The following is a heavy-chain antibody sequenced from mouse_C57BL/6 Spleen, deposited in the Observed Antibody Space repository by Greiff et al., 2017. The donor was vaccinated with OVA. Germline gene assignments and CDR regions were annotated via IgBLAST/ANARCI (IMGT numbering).Heavy chain of an antibody. CDR3: AKIYYDHYYAIDY. V-gene: IGHV5-17*01. J-gene: IGHJ4*01. Sequence: EVQVVESGGGLVKPGGSLKLSCAASGFTFSDYGMHWVRQAPEKGLAWVAYLSSGSSTIYYADTVKGRFTISRDNANNTLFMQMTSLRSEDTAMYYCAKIYYDHYYAIDYWGQGTSVTVSS. D-gene: IGHD2-4*01. CDR1: GFTFSDYG. CDR2: LSSGSSTI.